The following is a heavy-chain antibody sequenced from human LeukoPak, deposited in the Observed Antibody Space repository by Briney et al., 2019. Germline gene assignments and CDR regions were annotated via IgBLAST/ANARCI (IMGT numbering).Heavy chain of an antibody. CDR3: ASRGGSSGFDY. Sequence: GGSLRLSCSASGFIFSTYTMYWVRQAPGKGLEYVSVINGDGRTTYYADSVKGRFTISRDNSKNTLYLQMSSLRAEDTAVYYCASRGGSSGFDYWGQGTLVTVSS. CDR1: GFIFSTYT. D-gene: IGHD2-15*01. CDR2: INGDGRTT. V-gene: IGHV3-64D*06. J-gene: IGHJ4*02.